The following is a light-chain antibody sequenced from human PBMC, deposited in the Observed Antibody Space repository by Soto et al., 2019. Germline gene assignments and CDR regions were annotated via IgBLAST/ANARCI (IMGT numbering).Light chain of an antibody. J-gene: IGLJ3*02. CDR3: LRYHAGALPWV. CDR1: TGAVTGGNH. CDR2: STT. V-gene: IGLV7-43*01. Sequence: QDVVTQEPALTVSPGGTVTLTCASSTGAVTGGNHPNWLQQKPGQAPRTLIYSTTNRHSWTPARFSGSLLGGKAALTLSGGQPEAEADHYCLRYHAGALPWVFGGGTKLTVL.